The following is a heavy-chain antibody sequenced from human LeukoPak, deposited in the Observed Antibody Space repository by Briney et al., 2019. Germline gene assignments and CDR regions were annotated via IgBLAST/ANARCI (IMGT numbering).Heavy chain of an antibody. Sequence: SETLSLTCAVYGGSFSGYYWSWIRQPPGKGLEWIGEINHSGSTNYNPSLKSRVTISVDTSKNQFSLKQSSVTAADTAVYYCARGGYCGGDCYSPTDYWGQGTLVTVSS. CDR2: INHSGST. J-gene: IGHJ4*02. V-gene: IGHV4-34*01. CDR3: ARGGYCGGDCYSPTDY. CDR1: GGSFSGYY. D-gene: IGHD2-21*02.